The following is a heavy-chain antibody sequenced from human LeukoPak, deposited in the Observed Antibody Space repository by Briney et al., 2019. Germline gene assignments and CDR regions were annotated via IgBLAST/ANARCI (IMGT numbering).Heavy chain of an antibody. CDR2: MFYSGST. D-gene: IGHD3-22*01. CDR3: AVAGVRYYDSSGLYAFDF. CDR1: GGSVSSSSYF. Sequence: SETLSLTCTVSGGSVSSSSYFWGWIRQPPGKGLEWIGTMFYSGSTHYCPSLKSRVTISVDTSKNQFFLKLNSVTAADTAVYYCAVAGVRYYDSSGLYAFDFWGQGTMVTVSS. J-gene: IGHJ3*01. V-gene: IGHV4-39*01.